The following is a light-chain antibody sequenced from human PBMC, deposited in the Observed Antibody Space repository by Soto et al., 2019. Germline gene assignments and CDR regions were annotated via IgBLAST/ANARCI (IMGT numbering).Light chain of an antibody. CDR2: AAS. V-gene: IGKV1-27*01. J-gene: IGKJ4*01. CDR1: RGISDY. CDR3: QKYDSAPLT. Sequence: IQMTQSPSSLSASVGDRLTITCRASRGISDYVAWYQQKPGTVPKLLIYAASTLRSGVPSRFSGSGSGTDFTLTISNLQPEDVATYYCQKYDSAPLTFGGGTKVEIK.